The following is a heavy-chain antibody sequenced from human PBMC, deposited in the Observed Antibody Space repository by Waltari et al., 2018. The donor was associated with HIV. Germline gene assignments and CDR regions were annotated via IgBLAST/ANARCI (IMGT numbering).Heavy chain of an antibody. CDR1: GGSFSVYY. J-gene: IGHJ4*02. Sequence: QVQLQQWGAGLLKPSETLSLPCAVYGGSFSVYYWSWIRPPPGKGLEWIGEINHSGSTNYNPSLKSRVTISVDTSKNQFSLKLSSVTAADTAVYYCARGPRMIVVVMPYYFDYWGQGTLVTVSS. CDR2: INHSGST. CDR3: ARGPRMIVVVMPYYFDY. V-gene: IGHV4-34*01. D-gene: IGHD3-22*01.